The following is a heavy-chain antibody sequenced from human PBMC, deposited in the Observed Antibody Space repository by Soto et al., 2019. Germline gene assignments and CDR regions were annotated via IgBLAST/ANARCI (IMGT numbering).Heavy chain of an antibody. CDR3: ARGVEYPSGLDWFDP. V-gene: IGHV4-59*01. Sequence: SETLSLTCTVSGGSISSYYWSWIRQPPGKGLEWIGYIYYSGSTNYNPSLKSRVTISVDTSKNQFSLKLSSVTAADTAVYYCARGVEYPSGLDWFDPWGQGTLVTVSS. J-gene: IGHJ5*02. CDR2: IYYSGST. CDR1: GGSISSYY. D-gene: IGHD3-16*01.